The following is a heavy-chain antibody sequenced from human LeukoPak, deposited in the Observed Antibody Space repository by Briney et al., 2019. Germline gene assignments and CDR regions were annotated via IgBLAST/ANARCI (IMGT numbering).Heavy chain of an antibody. V-gene: IGHV3-23*01. CDR3: AKGTGYDSSGYYFDY. D-gene: IGHD3-22*01. Sequence: PGGSLRLSCAASGFTFSSYAMSWVRQAPGKGLEWVSAISGSGGSTYYADSVKGRFTISRDNSKNTLYLQMNSLRAEDTAVYYCAKGTGYDSSGYYFDYWGQGTLVTVSS. J-gene: IGHJ4*02. CDR2: ISGSGGST. CDR1: GFTFSSYA.